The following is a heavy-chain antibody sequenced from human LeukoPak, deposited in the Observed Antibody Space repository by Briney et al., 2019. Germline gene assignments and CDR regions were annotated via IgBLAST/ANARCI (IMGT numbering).Heavy chain of an antibody. CDR2: IIPIFGTA. D-gene: IGHD3-22*01. V-gene: IGHV1-69*05. CDR3: ARARSPSSGYLLRDHNWFDP. Sequence: SVKVSCKASGGTFNSFAISWVRQAPGQGLGWMGGIIPIFGTANYAQKVQGRVTITTDESTTTAYMELSSLRSEDTAVYYCARARSPSSGYLLRDHNWFDPWGQGTLVTVSS. J-gene: IGHJ5*02. CDR1: GGTFNSFA.